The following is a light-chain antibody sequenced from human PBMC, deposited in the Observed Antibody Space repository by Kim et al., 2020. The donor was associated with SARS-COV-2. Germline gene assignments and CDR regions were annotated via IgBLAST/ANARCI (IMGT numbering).Light chain of an antibody. V-gene: IGKV1-5*03. Sequence: DIQMTQSPSTLSASVGDRVTITCRASQSIGNCLAWYQQKPGKAPKLLIYKASSVESGVPSRFSGSGSGTEFTLTISSLQPDDFATYYCQQYTSYSTAFGPGTQVDIK. CDR2: KAS. CDR3: QQYTSYSTA. J-gene: IGKJ3*01. CDR1: QSIGNC.